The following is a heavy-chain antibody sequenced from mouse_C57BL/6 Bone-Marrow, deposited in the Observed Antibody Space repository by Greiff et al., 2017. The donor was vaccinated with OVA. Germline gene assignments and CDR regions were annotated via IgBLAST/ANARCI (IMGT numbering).Heavy chain of an antibody. CDR1: GFTFSSYA. D-gene: IGHD2-10*01. J-gene: IGHJ1*03. CDR3: ARAFLPCWYFDV. CDR2: ISDGGSYT. Sequence: EVQLVESGGGLVLPGGSLKLPCAASGFTFSSYAMPWVPQTPEKRLEWVATISDGGSYTYYPDNVKGRFTISRDNAKNNLYLQMSHLKSEDTAMYYCARAFLPCWYFDVWGTGTTVTVSS. V-gene: IGHV5-4*01.